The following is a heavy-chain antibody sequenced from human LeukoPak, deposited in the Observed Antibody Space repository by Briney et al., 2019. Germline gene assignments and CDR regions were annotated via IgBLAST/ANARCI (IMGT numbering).Heavy chain of an antibody. CDR2: IYSGGST. J-gene: IGHJ4*02. V-gene: IGHV3-53*01. Sequence: GGSLRLSCAASGFTVSSNYMSWVRLAPGKGLEWVSVIYSGGSTYYADSVKGRFTISRDNSKNTLYLQMNSLRAEDTAVYYCARVAEAGEIDYWGQGTLVTVSS. D-gene: IGHD6-19*01. CDR1: GFTVSSNY. CDR3: ARVAEAGEIDY.